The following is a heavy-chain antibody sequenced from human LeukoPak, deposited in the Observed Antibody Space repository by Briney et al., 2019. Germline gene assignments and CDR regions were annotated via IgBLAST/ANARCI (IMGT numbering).Heavy chain of an antibody. J-gene: IGHJ4*02. D-gene: IGHD1-26*01. V-gene: IGHV4-59*01. CDR3: ARAVYSGSLGVFDY. Sequence: PSETLSLTCTVSGGSISSYYWSWIRLPPGKGLEWIGYIYYSGSTNYNPSLKSRVTISVDTSKNQFSLKLSSVTAADTAVYYCARAVYSGSLGVFDYWGQGTLVTVSS. CDR1: GGSISSYY. CDR2: IYYSGST.